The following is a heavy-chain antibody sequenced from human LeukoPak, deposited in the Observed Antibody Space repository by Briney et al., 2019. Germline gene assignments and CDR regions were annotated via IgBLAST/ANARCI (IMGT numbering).Heavy chain of an antibody. V-gene: IGHV4-38-2*01. J-gene: IGHJ4*02. CDR2: IHHGGST. D-gene: IGHD2-21*02. Sequence: KSSETLSFTCAVCPYSISSGYYWGWTGQPPGKGLEWIGSIHHGGSTYYNPSLKSRITISIDRSKNQFSLKLNSVPAADSAVYYCATNVTYSFDNWGQGTLVTVSS. CDR3: ATNVTYSFDN. CDR1: PYSISSGYY.